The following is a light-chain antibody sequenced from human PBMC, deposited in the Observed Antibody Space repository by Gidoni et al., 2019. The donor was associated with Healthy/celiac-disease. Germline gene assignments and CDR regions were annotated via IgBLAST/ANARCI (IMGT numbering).Light chain of an antibody. CDR1: QSVSSY. CDR3: QQRSNWPRLT. J-gene: IGKJ3*01. CDR2: DAS. Sequence: PGERATLSCRASQSVSSYLAWYQQKPGQAPRLLIYDASNRATGIPARFSGSGSGTDFTLTISSLEPEDFAVHYCQQRSNWPRLTFGPGTKVDIK. V-gene: IGKV3-11*01.